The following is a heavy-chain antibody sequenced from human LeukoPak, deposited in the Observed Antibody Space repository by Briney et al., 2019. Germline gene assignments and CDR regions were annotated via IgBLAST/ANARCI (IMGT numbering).Heavy chain of an antibody. V-gene: IGHV4-39*01. CDR1: AGSISSSPYS. D-gene: IGHD6-19*01. CDR3: ARHLPQTSGSKRGFDY. J-gene: IGHJ4*02. Sequence: SETLSLTCTVSAGSISSSPYSWSWLRQPPGKGLEWIGTVSYSGSTYSNSSLNGRVSIAVDTSKNQISLKLTSVTATDTAAYYCARHLPQTSGSKRGFDYWGQGTLVTVSS. CDR2: VSYSGST.